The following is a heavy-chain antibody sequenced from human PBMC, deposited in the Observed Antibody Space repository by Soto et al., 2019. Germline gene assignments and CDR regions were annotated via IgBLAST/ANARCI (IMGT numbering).Heavy chain of an antibody. V-gene: IGHV4-34*01. D-gene: IGHD2-2*01. CDR2: INHSGST. CDR3: ASYCSSTSCSRAHFDY. Sequence: QVQLQQWGAGLLKPSETLSLTCAVYGGSFSGYYWSWIRQPPGKGLEWIGEINHSGSTNYNPSLKSRVTISXXTXKXXCSLELSSVTAADTAVYYCASYCSSTSCSRAHFDYWGQGTLVTVSS. J-gene: IGHJ4*02. CDR1: GGSFSGYY.